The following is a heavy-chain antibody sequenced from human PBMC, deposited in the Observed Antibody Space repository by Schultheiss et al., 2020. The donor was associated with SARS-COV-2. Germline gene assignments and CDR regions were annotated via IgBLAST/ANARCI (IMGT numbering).Heavy chain of an antibody. D-gene: IGHD6-6*01. V-gene: IGHV4-30-4*01. CDR3: ARASLPDAFDI. J-gene: IGHJ3*02. Sequence: SQTLSLTCTVSGGSISSADYYWSWIRQPPGTGLEWIGYIFYSGTAYYNPSLKSRLTMSVDTSKNQFSLRLTTVTAADTAVYYCARASLPDAFDIWGQGTMVTVSS. CDR1: GGSISSADYY. CDR2: IFYSGTA.